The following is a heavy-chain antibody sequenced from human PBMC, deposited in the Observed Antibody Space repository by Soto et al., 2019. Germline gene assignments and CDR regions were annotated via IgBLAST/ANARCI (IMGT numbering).Heavy chain of an antibody. D-gene: IGHD3-3*01. CDR1: GFTFDDYA. CDR3: AKSPTYYDFWSGSLTTLGLDY. J-gene: IGHJ4*02. CDR2: ISWNSGSI. Sequence: GGSLRLSCAASGFTFDDYAMHWVRQAPGKGLEWVSGISWNSGSIGYADSVKGRFTISRDNAKNSLYLQMNSLRAEDTALYYCAKSPTYYDFWSGSLTTLGLDYWGQGTLVTVSS. V-gene: IGHV3-9*01.